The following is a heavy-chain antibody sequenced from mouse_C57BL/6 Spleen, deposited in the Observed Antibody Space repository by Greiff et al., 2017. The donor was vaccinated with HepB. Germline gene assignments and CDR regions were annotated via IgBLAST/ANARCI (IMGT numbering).Heavy chain of an antibody. CDR2: IYPRDGST. CDR3: AREGNYSWFAY. D-gene: IGHD2-1*01. J-gene: IGHJ3*01. Sequence: QVQLKQSGPELVKPGASVKLSCKASGYTFTSYDINWVKQRPGLGLEWIGWIYPRDGSTKYNEKFKGKATLTVDTSSSTAYMELHSLTSEDSAVYFCAREGNYSWFAYWGQGTLVTVSA. V-gene: IGHV1-85*01. CDR1: GYTFTSYD.